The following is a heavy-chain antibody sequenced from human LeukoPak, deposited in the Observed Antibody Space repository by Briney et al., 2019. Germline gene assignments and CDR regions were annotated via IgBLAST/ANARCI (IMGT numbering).Heavy chain of an antibody. D-gene: IGHD4-23*01. CDR2: ISHDGSDI. J-gene: IGHJ4*02. V-gene: IGHV3-30*03. Sequence: GGSLRLSCAASGFTFSSYGMHWVRQAPGKGLEWVATISHDGSDIFYVESGKGRFTISRDNSKTTVYLQMTGLRTDDTGVYYCARVRDPFRWTRTLDHWGQGTRVIVSS. CDR3: ARVRDPFRWTRTLDH. CDR1: GFTFSSYG.